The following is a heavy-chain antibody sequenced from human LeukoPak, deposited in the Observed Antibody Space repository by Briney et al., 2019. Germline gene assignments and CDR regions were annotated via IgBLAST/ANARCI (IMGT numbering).Heavy chain of an antibody. CDR1: GFTFSSYW. CDR3: ARGPAIVLDY. D-gene: IGHD2-8*02. Sequence: AGGSLRLSCAASGFTFSSYWMSWVRQAPRKGLEWVAKIKQDGSENYYVDSVKGRFTISRANAKNSSYLQMTSLTAEDTACYYCARGPAIVLDYWGQGTLVTVSS. V-gene: IGHV3-7*01. CDR2: IKQDGSEN. J-gene: IGHJ4*02.